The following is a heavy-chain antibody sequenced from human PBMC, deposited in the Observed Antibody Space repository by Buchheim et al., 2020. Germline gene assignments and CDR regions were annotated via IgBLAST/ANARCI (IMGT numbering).Heavy chain of an antibody. CDR3: ARYYYDSSGYYYYFDY. CDR2: ISSSGSTI. D-gene: IGHD3-22*01. CDR1: GFTFSSYE. V-gene: IGHV3-48*03. Sequence: EVQLVESGGGLVQPGGSLRLSCAASGFTFSSYEMNWVRQAPGKGLEWVSYISSSGSTIYYADSVKGRFTISRDNAKNSLYLQMNSLRAEDTAVYYCARYYYDSSGYYYYFDYWGQGTL. J-gene: IGHJ4*02.